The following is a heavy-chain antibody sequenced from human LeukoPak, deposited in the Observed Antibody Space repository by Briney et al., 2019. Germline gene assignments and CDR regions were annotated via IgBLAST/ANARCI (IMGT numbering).Heavy chain of an antibody. CDR1: GGSIISGNW. J-gene: IGHJ5*02. CDR2: IYHSGST. V-gene: IGHV4-4*02. D-gene: IGHD6-13*01. Sequence: SETLSLTCAVSGGSIISGNWWSWVRQPPGKGLEWIGEIYHSGSTNYNPSLKSRVTISVDKSKNQFSLKLSSVTAADTAVYYCARKISAAGSRWFDPWGQGTLVTVSS. CDR3: ARKISAAGSRWFDP.